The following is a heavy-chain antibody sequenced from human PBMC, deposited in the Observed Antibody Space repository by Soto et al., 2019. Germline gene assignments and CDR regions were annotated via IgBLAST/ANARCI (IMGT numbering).Heavy chain of an antibody. J-gene: IGHJ4*02. D-gene: IGHD3-16*01. CDR3: ARGRSWGARDFDN. CDR1: GYTFNSYG. V-gene: IGHV1-18*01. CDR2: ISSYNGHT. Sequence: QVQLVQSGGEVTRPGASVRVSCKASGYTFNSYGISWVRQAPGQGLEWMGWISSYNGHTDYARKFQGRVAMTTDISTNTVSMELRDLRSDDTAVYCCARGRSWGARDFDNWGQGTLVTVSS.